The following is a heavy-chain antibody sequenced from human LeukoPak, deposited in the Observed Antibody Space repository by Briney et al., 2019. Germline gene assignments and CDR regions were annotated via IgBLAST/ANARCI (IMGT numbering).Heavy chain of an antibody. D-gene: IGHD6-19*01. V-gene: IGHV3-23*01. J-gene: IGHJ4*02. Sequence: QPGGSLRLSCAASGFTFSSYAMSWVRQAPGKGLEWVSAISGSAGSTYYADSVKGRFTISRDNSKNTVYLQMSSLTTEDTAVYYCAKTTAGYSSGRFPGWPVDYWGQGTLVSVSS. CDR1: GFTFSSYA. CDR2: ISGSAGST. CDR3: AKTTAGYSSGRFPGWPVDY.